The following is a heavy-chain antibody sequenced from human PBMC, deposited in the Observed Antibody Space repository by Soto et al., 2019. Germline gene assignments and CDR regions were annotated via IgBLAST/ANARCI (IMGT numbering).Heavy chain of an antibody. CDR3: ARAKLAGSGGFDY. CDR1: GYSISSGYY. J-gene: IGHJ4*02. V-gene: IGHV4-38-2*01. D-gene: IGHD2-15*01. CDR2: IYHSGST. Sequence: TLSLTCAVSGYSISSGYYWGWIRQPPGKGLEWIGSIYHSGSTYYNPSLKSRVTISVDTSKNQFSLKLSSVTAADTAVYYCARAKLAGSGGFDYWGQGTLVTVSS.